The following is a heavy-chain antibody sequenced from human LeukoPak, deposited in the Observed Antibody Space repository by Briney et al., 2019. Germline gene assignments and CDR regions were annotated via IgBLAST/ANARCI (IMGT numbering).Heavy chain of an antibody. Sequence: ASVKVSCKASGYTFTSYDINWVRQATGQGLEWMGWMNPNSGNTGYAQKFQGRVTMTRNTSISTAYMELSSLRSEDTAVYYCARSYCSSTSCQWYDYGMDVWGQGTTVTVSS. J-gene: IGHJ6*02. D-gene: IGHD2-2*01. CDR1: GYTFTSYD. V-gene: IGHV1-8*01. CDR3: ARSYCSSTSCQWYDYGMDV. CDR2: MNPNSGNT.